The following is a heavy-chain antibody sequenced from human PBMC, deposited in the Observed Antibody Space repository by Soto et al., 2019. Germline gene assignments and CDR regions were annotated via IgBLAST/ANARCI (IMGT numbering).Heavy chain of an antibody. CDR2: INHSGST. CDR3: ARAETTMALYYFDY. V-gene: IGHV4-34*01. Sequence: QVQLQQWGAGLLKPSETLSLTCAVYGGSFSDYYWSWIRQPPGKGLEWIGEINHSGSTNYNPSLKSRVTISVDTSKNQFSLNLSSVTAADTAVYYCARAETTMALYYFDYWGQGTRVTVSS. D-gene: IGHD5-18*01. CDR1: GGSFSDYY. J-gene: IGHJ4*02.